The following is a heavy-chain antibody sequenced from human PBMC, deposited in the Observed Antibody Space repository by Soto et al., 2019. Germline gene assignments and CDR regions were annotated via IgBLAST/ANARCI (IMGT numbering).Heavy chain of an antibody. J-gene: IGHJ4*02. D-gene: IGHD3-22*01. Sequence: SETLSLTCTVSGDSISSGDYYWTWFRQSPGKGPEWIGYIYYSGSTHYNPSLKSRLTMSVDTSKNQFSLKLSSVTAVYSAVYYCARVPNYYDTSGYVYWGQGTLVTVSS. CDR3: ARVPNYYDTSGYVY. CDR2: IYYSGST. CDR1: GDSISSGDYY. V-gene: IGHV4-30-4*01.